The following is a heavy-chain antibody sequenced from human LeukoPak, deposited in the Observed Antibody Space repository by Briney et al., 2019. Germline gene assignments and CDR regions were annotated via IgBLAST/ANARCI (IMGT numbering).Heavy chain of an antibody. Sequence: SETLSLTCTVSGGSISSYYWSWIRQPPGKGLEWIGYIYYSGSTNYNPSLKSRVTISADTSKNQFSLKLSSVTTADTAVYFCARHEGYSYAFAYWGQGTLVTVSS. V-gene: IGHV4-59*08. J-gene: IGHJ4*02. CDR1: GGSISSYY. CDR2: IYYSGST. CDR3: ARHEGYSYAFAY. D-gene: IGHD5-18*01.